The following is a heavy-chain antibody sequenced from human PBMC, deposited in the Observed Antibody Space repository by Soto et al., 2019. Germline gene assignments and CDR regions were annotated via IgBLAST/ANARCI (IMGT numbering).Heavy chain of an antibody. V-gene: IGHV4-34*01. Sequence: SETLSLTCAVYGGSFSGYYWSWIRQPPGKGLEWIGEINHSGSTNYNPSLKSRVTISVDTSKNQFSLKLSSVTAADTAVYYCASLTDIVVVPAAMRGYYYGMDVWGQGTTVTVSS. CDR2: INHSGST. J-gene: IGHJ6*02. CDR3: ASLTDIVVVPAAMRGYYYGMDV. CDR1: GGSFSGYY. D-gene: IGHD2-2*01.